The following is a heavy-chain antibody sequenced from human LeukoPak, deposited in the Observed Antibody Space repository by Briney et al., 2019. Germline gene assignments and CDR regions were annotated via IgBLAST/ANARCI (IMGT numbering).Heavy chain of an antibody. Sequence: ASVKVSCKASGYTFTSYDINWVRQATGRGLEWMGWMNPNSGNTGYAQKFQGRVTMTRNTSISTAYMELSSLRSEDTAVYYCARGQVGYYDILTGYTPHNWFDPWGQGTLVTVSS. CDR1: GYTFTSYD. J-gene: IGHJ5*02. V-gene: IGHV1-8*01. CDR2: MNPNSGNT. CDR3: ARGQVGYYDILTGYTPHNWFDP. D-gene: IGHD3-9*01.